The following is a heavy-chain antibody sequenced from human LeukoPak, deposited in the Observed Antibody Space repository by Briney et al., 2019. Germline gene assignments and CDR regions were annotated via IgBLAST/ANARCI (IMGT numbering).Heavy chain of an antibody. CDR3: GRYFWGDFSIAAAGYFGY. V-gene: IGHV4-59*08. Sequence: PETLSLSPILSRVATTRYYWSSIWHTPQKRLESIGYIYYRVSTTYTPPPKSRVTISVDTSKNQFSLKLSSVTAADTAVYYCGRYFWGDFSIAAAGYFGYWGQGTLVTVSS. CDR1: RVATTRYY. CDR2: IYYRVST. D-gene: IGHD6-13*01. J-gene: IGHJ4*02.